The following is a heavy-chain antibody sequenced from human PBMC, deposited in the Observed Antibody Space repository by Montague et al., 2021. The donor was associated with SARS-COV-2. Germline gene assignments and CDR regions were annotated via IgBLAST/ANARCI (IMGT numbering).Heavy chain of an antibody. V-gene: IGHV4-61*01. J-gene: IGHJ4*02. CDR2: VYHTGST. CDR3: VREKYYFDDSGSK. D-gene: IGHD3-22*01. Sequence: SETLSLTCPVSGVSISSGSYYWSWVRQPPGKGLEWIEYVYHTGSTNYNPSLKSRVTLSTDTSKNQFSLNLTSVTAADTAVYYCVREKYYFDDSGSKWGQGTLVTV. CDR1: GVSISSGSYY.